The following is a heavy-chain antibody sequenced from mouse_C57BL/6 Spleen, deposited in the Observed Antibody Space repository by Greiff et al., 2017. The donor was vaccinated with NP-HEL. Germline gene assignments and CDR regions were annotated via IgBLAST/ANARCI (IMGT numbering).Heavy chain of an antibody. CDR1: GYTFTSYT. D-gene: IGHD1-1*01. CDR2: INPSSGYT. V-gene: IGHV1-4*01. J-gene: IGHJ2*01. Sequence: QVHVKQSGAELARPGASVKMSCKASGYTFTSYTMHWVKQRPGQGLEWIGYINPSSGYTKYNQKFKDKATLTADKSSSTAYMQLSSLTSEDSAVYYCARATTLVPPDYWGQGTTLTVSS. CDR3: ARATTLVPPDY.